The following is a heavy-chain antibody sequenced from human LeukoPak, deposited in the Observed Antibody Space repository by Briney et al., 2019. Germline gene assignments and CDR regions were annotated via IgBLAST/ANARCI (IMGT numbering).Heavy chain of an antibody. CDR3: ARDNRYSQGDSY. Sequence: SETLSLTCTVSYDSVSNYYWSWIRQTPEKGLEWIGYMSNSGGSDYGPSLKSRVAMSIDLSKNQFSLKMSYVTAADTAVYYCARDNRYSQGDSYWGQGTLVTVSS. J-gene: IGHJ4*02. V-gene: IGHV4-59*02. CDR1: YDSVSNYY. D-gene: IGHD2-15*01. CDR2: MSNSGGS.